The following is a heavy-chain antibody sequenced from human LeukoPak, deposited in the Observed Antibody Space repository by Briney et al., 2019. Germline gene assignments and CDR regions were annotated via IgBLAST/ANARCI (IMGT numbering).Heavy chain of an antibody. CDR3: ARVKHYDSSGYNKVGRYYYYYMDV. D-gene: IGHD3-22*01. J-gene: IGHJ6*03. V-gene: IGHV1-2*02. CDR1: GYTFTGYY. CDR2: VNPNSGGT. Sequence: GASVKVSCKASGYTFTGYYMHWVRQAPGQGLEWMGWVNPNSGGTNYAQKFQGRVTMTRDTSISTAYMELSRLRSDDTAVYYCARVKHYDSSGYNKVGRYYYYYMDVWGKGTTVTISS.